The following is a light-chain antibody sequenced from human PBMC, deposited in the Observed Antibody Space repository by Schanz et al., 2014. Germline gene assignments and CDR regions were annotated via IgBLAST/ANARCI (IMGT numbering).Light chain of an antibody. CDR2: DAS. CDR3: QQRYSWPLT. V-gene: IGKV3-11*01. J-gene: IGKJ4*01. Sequence: ETVLTQSPGTLSLSPGERATLSCGASQNVKSTYLAWYQQKPGLAPRLLIYDASNRATGIPARFSGSGSGTDFTLTISSLEPEDFAVYYCQQRYSWPLTFGGGTKVE. CDR1: QNVKSTY.